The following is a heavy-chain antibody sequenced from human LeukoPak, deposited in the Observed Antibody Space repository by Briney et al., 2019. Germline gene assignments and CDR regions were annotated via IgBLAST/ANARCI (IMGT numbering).Heavy chain of an antibody. CDR1: GGSFSGYY. CDR3: ARGNPYYYDSSGYYYLTY. Sequence: PETLSLTCAVYGGSFSGYYWSWIRQPPGKGLEWIGEINHSGSTNYNPSLKSRVTISVDTSKNQFSLKLSSVTAADTAVYYCARGNPYYYDSSGYYYLTYWGQGTLVTVSS. CDR2: INHSGST. D-gene: IGHD3-22*01. V-gene: IGHV4-34*01. J-gene: IGHJ4*02.